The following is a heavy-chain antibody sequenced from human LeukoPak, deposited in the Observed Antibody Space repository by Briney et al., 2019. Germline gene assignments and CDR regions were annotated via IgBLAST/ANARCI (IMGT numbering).Heavy chain of an antibody. CDR2: ISAYNGNT. J-gene: IGHJ4*02. CDR1: GGTFSSYA. Sequence: GASVKVSCKASGGTFSSYAISWVRQAPGQGLEWMGWISAYNGNTNYAQKLQGRVTMTTDTSTSTAYMELRSLRSDDTAVYYCARVAVVAAPDYWGQGTLVTVSS. CDR3: ARVAVVAAPDY. V-gene: IGHV1-18*01. D-gene: IGHD2-15*01.